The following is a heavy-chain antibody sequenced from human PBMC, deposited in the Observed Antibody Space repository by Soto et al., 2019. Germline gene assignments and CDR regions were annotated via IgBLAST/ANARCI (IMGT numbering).Heavy chain of an antibody. V-gene: IGHV3-43*01. J-gene: IGHJ6*02. Sequence: GGSLRLSCAASGFTFDDYTMHWVRQAPGKGLEWVSLISWDGGSTYYADSVKGRFTISRDNSKNSLYLQMNSLRTEDTALYYCAKDFVGVAAWYGMDVWGQGTTVTVSS. CDR1: GFTFDDYT. CDR2: ISWDGGST. D-gene: IGHD3-10*01. CDR3: AKDFVGVAAWYGMDV.